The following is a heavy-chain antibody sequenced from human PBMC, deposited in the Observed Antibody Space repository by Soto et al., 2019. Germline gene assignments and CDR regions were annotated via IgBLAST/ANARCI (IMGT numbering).Heavy chain of an antibody. CDR2: IYYSGST. CDR1: GGSISSYY. Sequence: PXETLSLTCTVSGGSISSYYWSWIRQPPGKGLEWIGYIYYSGSTNFNRSLESRVTMSVDTSKNQFSLTLTSVTAADPAVYFCARADYEILTGSYAMHVWRQGTTVTSP. CDR3: ARADYEILTGSYAMHV. D-gene: IGHD3-9*01. V-gene: IGHV4-59*12. J-gene: IGHJ6*02.